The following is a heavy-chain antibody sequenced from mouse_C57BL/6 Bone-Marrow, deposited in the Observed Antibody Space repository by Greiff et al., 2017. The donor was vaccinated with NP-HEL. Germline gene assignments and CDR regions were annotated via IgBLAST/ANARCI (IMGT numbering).Heavy chain of an antibody. CDR3: ARRVLGAMDY. CDR2: ISSGGSYT. Sequence: EVHLVESGGDLVKPGGSLKLSCAASGFTFSSYGMSWVRQTPDKRLEWVATISSGGSYTYYPDSVKGRFTISRDNAKNTLYLQMSRLKSEDTAMYYCARRVLGAMDYWGQGTSVTVSS. J-gene: IGHJ4*01. CDR1: GFTFSSYG. D-gene: IGHD3-1*01. V-gene: IGHV5-6*01.